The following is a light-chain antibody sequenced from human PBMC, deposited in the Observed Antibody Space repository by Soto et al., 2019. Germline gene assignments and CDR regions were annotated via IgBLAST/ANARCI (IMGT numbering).Light chain of an antibody. CDR3: SSYTSSNTLYV. Sequence: QSVLTQPSSVSVSPGQSITISCTGTSSDVGGYNYVSWYQQHPGKAPKLMIYDVNNRPSGVSDRFSGSKSGNTASLTISGPQAEDEADYFCSSYTSSNTLYVLGAGTKLTVL. J-gene: IGLJ1*01. V-gene: IGLV2-14*01. CDR1: SSDVGGYNY. CDR2: DVN.